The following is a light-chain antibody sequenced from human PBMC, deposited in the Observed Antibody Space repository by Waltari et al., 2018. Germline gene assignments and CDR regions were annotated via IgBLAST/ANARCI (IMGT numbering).Light chain of an antibody. CDR2: RTN. J-gene: IGLJ3*02. V-gene: IGLV8-61*01. CDR1: SGSVSTNHN. Sequence: QTVVTQESSFSVSPGGTVTLTCGLTSGSVSTNHNSRCHQPTPGQPPRTLIYRTNTRSSGVPDRFSGSIVGNKAALTITGAQADDESDYYCELHMGSGIWVFGGGTKLTVL. CDR3: ELHMGSGIWV.